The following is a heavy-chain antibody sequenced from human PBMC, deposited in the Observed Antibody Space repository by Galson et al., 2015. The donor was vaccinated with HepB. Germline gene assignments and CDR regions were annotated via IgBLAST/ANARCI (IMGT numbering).Heavy chain of an antibody. J-gene: IGHJ5*02. V-gene: IGHV3-7*03. D-gene: IGHD3-10*01. Sequence: SLRLSCAASGFTFSSYWMSWVRQAPGKGLEWVANIKQDGSEKYYVDSVKGRFTISRDNAKNSLYLQMNSLRAEDTAVYYCARDRGSGSYYGVNWFDPWGQGTLVTVSS. CDR1: GFTFSSYW. CDR3: ARDRGSGSYYGVNWFDP. CDR2: IKQDGSEK.